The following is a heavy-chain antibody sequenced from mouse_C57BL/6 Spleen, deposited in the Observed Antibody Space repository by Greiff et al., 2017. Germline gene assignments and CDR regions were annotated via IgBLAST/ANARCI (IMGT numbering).Heavy chain of an antibody. V-gene: IGHV5-17*01. Sequence: EVKLVESGGGLVKPGGSLKLSCAASGFTFSDYGMHWVRQAPEKGLEWVAYISSGSSTIYYADTVKGRFTISRDNAKSTLFLQMTSLRSEDTAMYYCARMVTTRYFGVWGTGTTVTVSS. CDR3: ARMVTTRYFGV. D-gene: IGHD2-2*01. CDR1: GFTFSDYG. CDR2: ISSGSSTI. J-gene: IGHJ1*03.